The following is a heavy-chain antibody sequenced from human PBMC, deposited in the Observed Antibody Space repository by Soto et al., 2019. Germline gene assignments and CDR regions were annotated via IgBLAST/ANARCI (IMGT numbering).Heavy chain of an antibody. V-gene: IGHV3-23*01. CDR2: ISGSGGST. CDR3: AKDTFYHDSSGYYVFDY. J-gene: IGHJ4*02. D-gene: IGHD3-22*01. Sequence: GGSLRLSCAASGFTFSSYALSWVRQAPGKGLEWVSAISGSGGSTYYTDSVKGRFTISRDNSKNTLYLQMDSLRVEDTAVYYCAKDTFYHDSSGYYVFDYWGQGTLVTVSS. CDR1: GFTFSSYA.